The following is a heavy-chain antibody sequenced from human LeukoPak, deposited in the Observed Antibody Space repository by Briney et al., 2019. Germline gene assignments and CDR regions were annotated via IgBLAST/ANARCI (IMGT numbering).Heavy chain of an antibody. CDR3: ASPNYDSSGYYFN. J-gene: IGHJ4*02. Sequence: ASVKVSCKASGYTFTGYYMHWVRQAPGQGLEWMGWINPNSGGTNYAQKFQGRVTMTRDTSISTAYMELSSLRSEDTAVYYCASPNYDSSGYYFNWGQGTLVTVSS. CDR2: INPNSGGT. D-gene: IGHD3-22*01. V-gene: IGHV1-2*02. CDR1: GYTFTGYY.